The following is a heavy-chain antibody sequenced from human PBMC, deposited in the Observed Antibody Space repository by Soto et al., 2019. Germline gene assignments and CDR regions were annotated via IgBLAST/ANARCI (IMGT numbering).Heavy chain of an antibody. J-gene: IGHJ5*02. CDR2: IYYSGST. CDR3: ARSVPPITIFSVGP. CDR1: GGSISSSSYY. V-gene: IGHV4-39*01. Sequence: PSETLSLTCTVSGGSISSSSYYWGWIRQPPGKGLEWIGSIYYSGSTYYNPSLKSRVTISVDTSKNQFSLKLSSVTAADTAVYYCARSVPPITIFSVGPWGQGTLVTVSS. D-gene: IGHD3-3*01.